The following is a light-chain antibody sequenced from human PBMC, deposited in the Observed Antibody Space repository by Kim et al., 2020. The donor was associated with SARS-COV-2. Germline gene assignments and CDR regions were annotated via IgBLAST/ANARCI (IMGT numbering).Light chain of an antibody. J-gene: IGLJ2*01. Sequence: VSPGQTASITCSGDKLGDKYVFWYQQKPGQSPVLVIYKDTKRPSGIPERFSASNSGNTATLTISGTQATDEADYYCQAWDSGTAVVFGGGTQLTVL. V-gene: IGLV3-1*01. CDR1: KLGDKY. CDR2: KDT. CDR3: QAWDSGTAVV.